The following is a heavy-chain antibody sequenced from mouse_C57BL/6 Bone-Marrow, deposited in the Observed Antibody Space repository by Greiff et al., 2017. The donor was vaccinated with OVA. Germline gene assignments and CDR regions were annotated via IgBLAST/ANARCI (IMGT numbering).Heavy chain of an antibody. Sequence: QVQLQQPGAELVKPGASVKLSCKASGYTFTSYWMHWVKQRPGRGLEWIGRIDPNSGGTKYNEKFKSKATLTVDKPSITAYMQLSSLTSEDSAVYYCARKRQLRVFDYWGQGTTLTVSS. J-gene: IGHJ2*01. V-gene: IGHV1-72*01. CDR2: IDPNSGGT. D-gene: IGHD3-2*02. CDR3: ARKRQLRVFDY. CDR1: GYTFTSYW.